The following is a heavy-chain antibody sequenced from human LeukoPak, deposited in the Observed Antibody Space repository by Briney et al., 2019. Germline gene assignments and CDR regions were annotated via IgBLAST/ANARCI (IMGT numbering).Heavy chain of an antibody. V-gene: IGHV4-61*02. CDR2: IYASGSA. Sequence: SETLSLTXTVSGGSITSGTYYWSWIRQPAGKGLEWIGRIYASGSANYNPSLKSRVTISVDTSKNQFSLKLNSVTAADTALYYCARDRGVRDNYSYYYYMDVWGKGTTVTVSS. CDR3: ARDRGVRDNYSYYYYMDV. D-gene: IGHD3-10*01. CDR1: GGSITSGTYY. J-gene: IGHJ6*03.